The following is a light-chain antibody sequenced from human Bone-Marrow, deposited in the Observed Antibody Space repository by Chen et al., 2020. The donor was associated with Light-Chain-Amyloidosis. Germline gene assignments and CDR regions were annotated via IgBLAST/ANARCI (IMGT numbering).Light chain of an antibody. CDR2: RDN. CDR1: ALPTKY. J-gene: IGLJ2*01. Sequence: SYELTQPPSVSVSPGQTARITCSGDALPTKYAYWYQQKPGQAPVLVIHRDNERPSGISERFSGSSSGTPATLTISGVQAEDEAHYHCQSADSSGTYEVIFGGGTKLTVL. CDR3: QSADSSGTYEVI. V-gene: IGLV3-25*03.